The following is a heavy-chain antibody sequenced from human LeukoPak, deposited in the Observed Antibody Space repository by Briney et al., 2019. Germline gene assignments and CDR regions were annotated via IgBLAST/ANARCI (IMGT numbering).Heavy chain of an antibody. CDR1: GYTLTELS. D-gene: IGHD3-10*01. CDR2: FDPEDGET. V-gene: IGHV1-24*01. CDR3: ATGNPLRITMVRGSKGKRSDWFDP. J-gene: IGHJ5*02. Sequence: ASVKVSRKVSGYTLTELSMHWVRQAPGKGPEWMGGFDPEDGETIYAQKFQGRVTMTEDTSTDTAYMELSSLRSEDTAVYYCATGNPLRITMVRGSKGKRSDWFDPWGQGTLVTVSS.